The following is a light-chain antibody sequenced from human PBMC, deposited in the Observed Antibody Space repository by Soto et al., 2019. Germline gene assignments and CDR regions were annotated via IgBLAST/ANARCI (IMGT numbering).Light chain of an antibody. CDR2: GAS. CDR3: QQYENWPPYT. CDR1: QDITNY. Sequence: DIQMTQSPSSLSASVGDRVTITCQASQDITNYLSWYQQKPGKAPKLLIYGASNLQTGVPSRFSGGGSGTDFTLSISRLEPEDFAVYYCQQYENWPPYTFGQGTKLEI. J-gene: IGKJ2*01. V-gene: IGKV1-33*01.